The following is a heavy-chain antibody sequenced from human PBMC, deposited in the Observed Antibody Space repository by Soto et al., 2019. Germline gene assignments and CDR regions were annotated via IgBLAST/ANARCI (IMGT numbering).Heavy chain of an antibody. CDR1: GGTFSSYT. CDR2: IIPILGIA. D-gene: IGHD2-15*01. V-gene: IGHV1-69*04. J-gene: IGHJ3*02. CDR3: ARERFVAATQSFDI. Sequence: ASVKVSCKASGGTFSSYTISWVRQAPGQGLEWMGRIIPILGIANYAQKFQGRVTITADKSTSTAYMELSSLRSEDTAVYYCARERFVAATQSFDIWGQGTMVNVSS.